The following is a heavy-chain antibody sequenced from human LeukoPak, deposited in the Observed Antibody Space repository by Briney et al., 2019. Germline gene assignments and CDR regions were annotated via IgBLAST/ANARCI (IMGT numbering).Heavy chain of an antibody. Sequence: PGGSLRLSCAGPGFTFDDYAMHWVRQTPGKGLEWVSGISWNSGNIAYADFVGGRFTISRDNAKNSLSLQMNSLSDEDTAVYYCAKDAYGGATFFYYMDVWGKETTVTVSS. D-gene: IGHD2/OR15-2a*01. V-gene: IGHV3-9*01. J-gene: IGHJ6*03. CDR2: ISWNSGNI. CDR3: AKDAYGGATFFYYMDV. CDR1: GFTFDDYA.